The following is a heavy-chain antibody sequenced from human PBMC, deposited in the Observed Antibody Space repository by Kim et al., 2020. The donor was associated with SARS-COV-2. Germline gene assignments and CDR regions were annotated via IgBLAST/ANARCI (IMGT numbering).Heavy chain of an antibody. Sequence: SETLSLTCTVSGGSISSSSYYWGWIRQPPGKGLEWIGSIYYSGSTYYNPSLKSRVTISVDTSKNQFSLKLSSVTAADTAVYYCARETAAGTSPDFYYYYGMDVWGQGTTVTVSS. CDR2: IYYSGST. D-gene: IGHD6-13*01. CDR1: GGSISSSSYY. J-gene: IGHJ6*02. V-gene: IGHV4-39*07. CDR3: ARETAAGTSPDFYYYYGMDV.